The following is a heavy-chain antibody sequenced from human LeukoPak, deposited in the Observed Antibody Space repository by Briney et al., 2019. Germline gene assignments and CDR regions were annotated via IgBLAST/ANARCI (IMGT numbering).Heavy chain of an antibody. V-gene: IGHV1-69*05. D-gene: IGHD5-18*01. CDR1: GYTFTSYA. CDR2: IIPIFGTA. Sequence: ASVKVSCKASGYTFTSYAISWVRQAPGQGLEWMGGIIPIFGTANYAQKFQGRVTITTDESTSTAYMELSSLRSEDTAVYYCARGWTAAMGGHSDYWGQGTLVTVSS. J-gene: IGHJ4*02. CDR3: ARGWTAAMGGHSDY.